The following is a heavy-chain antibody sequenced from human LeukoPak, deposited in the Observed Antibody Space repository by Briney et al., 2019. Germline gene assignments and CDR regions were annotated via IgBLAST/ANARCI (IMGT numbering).Heavy chain of an antibody. V-gene: IGHV1-18*04. CDR2: ISAYNGNT. D-gene: IGHD6-19*01. CDR1: GYTFTGYY. CDR3: ARDSSGPGTH. J-gene: IGHJ4*02. Sequence: ASVTVSCTASGYTFTGYYMHWVRQAPGQGLEWMGWISAYNGNTNYAQKLQGRVTMTTDTSTSTAYMELRSLRSDDTAVYYCARDSSGPGTHWGQGTLVTVSS.